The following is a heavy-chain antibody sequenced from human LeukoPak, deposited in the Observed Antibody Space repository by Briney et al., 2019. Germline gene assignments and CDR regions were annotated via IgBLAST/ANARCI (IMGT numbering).Heavy chain of an antibody. V-gene: IGHV4-34*01. CDR2: INHSGST. CDR1: GGSLSGYY. D-gene: IGHD2-8*01. Sequence: SETLSLTCAVYGGSLSGYYWSWIRQPPGKGLEWIGEINHSGSTNYNPSLKSRVTISVDTSKNQFSLKLSSVTAADTAVYYCARGARIVLMVYAPGDYWGQGTLVTVSS. CDR3: ARGARIVLMVYAPGDY. J-gene: IGHJ4*02.